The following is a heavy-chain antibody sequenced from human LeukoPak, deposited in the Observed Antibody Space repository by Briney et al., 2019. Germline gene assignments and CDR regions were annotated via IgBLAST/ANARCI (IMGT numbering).Heavy chain of an antibody. Sequence: SETMSLTCTVSGYSISSGYYWGWIRQPPGKGLEWIGSIYHSGSTFYNPSLKSRVTISVDTSKNQFSLKLSSVTAADTAMFYCARGLGPGNWFDPWGQGTLVTVSS. D-gene: IGHD3-10*01. CDR3: ARGLGPGNWFDP. V-gene: IGHV4-38-2*02. CDR2: IYHSGST. CDR1: GYSISSGYY. J-gene: IGHJ5*02.